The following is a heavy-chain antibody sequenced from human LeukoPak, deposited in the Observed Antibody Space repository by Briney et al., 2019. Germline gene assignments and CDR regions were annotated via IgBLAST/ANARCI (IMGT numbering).Heavy chain of an antibody. Sequence: SETLSLTCTVSGGSISSYYWSWIRQPPGKGLEWIGYIYYSGSTNYNPSLKSRVTISVDTSKNQFSLKLSSVTAADTAVYYCARASRGDYDILTGYYYYYYGMDVWGQGTTVTVSS. CDR2: IYYSGST. CDR3: ARASRGDYDILTGYYYYYYGMDV. D-gene: IGHD3-9*01. V-gene: IGHV4-59*08. J-gene: IGHJ6*02. CDR1: GGSISSYY.